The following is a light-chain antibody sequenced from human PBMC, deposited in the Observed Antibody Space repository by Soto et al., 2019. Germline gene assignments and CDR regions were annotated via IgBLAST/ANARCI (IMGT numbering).Light chain of an antibody. V-gene: IGKV1-5*01. CDR3: QQRNVWPPVT. CDR1: QSISNW. CDR2: HAS. J-gene: IGKJ5*01. Sequence: DIQMTQSPSTLPASVGDRVTITCRASQSISNWLAWYQQKPGTAPKVLIYHASNLQSGVPSRFSGSGSGTDFTLTISSLEPEDSAIYYCQQRNVWPPVTFGLGTRLEIK.